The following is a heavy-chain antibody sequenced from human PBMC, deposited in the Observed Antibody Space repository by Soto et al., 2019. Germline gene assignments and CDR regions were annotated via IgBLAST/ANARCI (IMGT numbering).Heavy chain of an antibody. Sequence: HRESLKISCKDSGFSFASSWIGWVRQMPGKGLEWMGVIYPGDSDTRYSPSFQGQVTISADKSISTAYLQWSSLKASDTAMYYCARGDYRVLEFWGQGTLVTVSS. D-gene: IGHD4-4*01. CDR2: IYPGDSDT. CDR3: ARGDYRVLEF. CDR1: GFSFASSW. J-gene: IGHJ4*02. V-gene: IGHV5-51*01.